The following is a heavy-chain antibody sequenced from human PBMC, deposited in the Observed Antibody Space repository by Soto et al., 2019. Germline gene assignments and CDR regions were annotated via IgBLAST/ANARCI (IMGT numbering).Heavy chain of an antibody. CDR3: ARGRLLYYYDSSGYRGPVDY. J-gene: IGHJ4*02. Sequence: SETLSLTCTVSGDSVSSGSYYWSWIRQPPGKGLEWIGYIYYSGSTNYNPSLKSRVTISVDTSKNQFSLKLSSVTAADTAVYYCARGRLLYYYDSSGYRGPVDYWGQGTLVTVSS. V-gene: IGHV4-61*01. CDR1: GDSVSSGSYY. D-gene: IGHD3-22*01. CDR2: IYYSGST.